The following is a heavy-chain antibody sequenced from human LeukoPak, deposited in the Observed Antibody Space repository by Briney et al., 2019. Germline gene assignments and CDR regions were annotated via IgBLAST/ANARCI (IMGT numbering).Heavy chain of an antibody. Sequence: SETLSLTCAVHGGSFTGYYWRWIRQPPGQGLEWIGEINHSGSTKYNPSLKSRVTISVDTSKNQFSLKLSSVTAADTAVYYCARVPRIPALDDYWGQGTLVTVSS. V-gene: IGHV4-34*01. CDR3: ARVPRIPALDDY. CDR1: GGSFTGYY. CDR2: INHSGST. D-gene: IGHD1-14*01. J-gene: IGHJ4*02.